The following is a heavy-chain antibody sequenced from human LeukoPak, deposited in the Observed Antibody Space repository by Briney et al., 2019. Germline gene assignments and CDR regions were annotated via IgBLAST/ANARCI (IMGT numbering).Heavy chain of an antibody. CDR2: MNPNSGNT. CDR1: GYTFTGFY. J-gene: IGHJ4*02. V-gene: IGHV1-8*02. Sequence: ASVKVSCKTSGYTFTGFYIHWVRQATGQGLEWMGWMNPNSGNTGYVQKFQGRVIMTRDTSISTAYMELSSLTSEDTAVYFCARDRVGVGGNGWENWGQGTLVTVSS. D-gene: IGHD6-19*01. CDR3: ARDRVGVGGNGWEN.